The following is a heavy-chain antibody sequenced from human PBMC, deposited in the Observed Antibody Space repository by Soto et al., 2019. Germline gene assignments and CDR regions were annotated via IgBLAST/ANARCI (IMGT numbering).Heavy chain of an antibody. CDR2: ISYDGSNK. CDR3: ARDRATIVVVPAAHMDV. J-gene: IGHJ6*02. V-gene: IGHV3-30-3*01. Sequence: LRLSCAASGFTFSSYAMHWVRQAPGKGLEWVAVISYDGSNKYYADSVKGRFTISRDNSKNTLYLQMNSLRAEDTAVYYCARDRATIVVVPAAHMDVWGQGTTVTVSS. D-gene: IGHD2-2*01. CDR1: GFTFSSYA.